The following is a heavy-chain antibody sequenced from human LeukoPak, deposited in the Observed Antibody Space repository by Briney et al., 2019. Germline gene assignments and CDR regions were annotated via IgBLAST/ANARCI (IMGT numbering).Heavy chain of an antibody. CDR3: ARHGGDYCSGGSCVELDY. Sequence: GGSLRLSCAASGFTFSSYSMNWVRQAPGKGLEWVSSIISSSYIYYADSVKGRFTISRDNAKNSLYLQMNSLRAEDTAVYYCARHGGDYCSGGSCVELDYWGQGTLVSVSS. CDR2: IISSSYI. J-gene: IGHJ4*02. CDR1: GFTFSSYS. D-gene: IGHD2-15*01. V-gene: IGHV3-21*01.